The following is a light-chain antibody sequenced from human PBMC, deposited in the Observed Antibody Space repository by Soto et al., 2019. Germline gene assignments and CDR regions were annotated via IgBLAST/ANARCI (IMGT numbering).Light chain of an antibody. CDR2: AAS. J-gene: IGKJ1*01. V-gene: IGKV1-27*01. CDR1: QGISNY. Sequence: DIQMTQSPSSLSASVGDRVTITCRASQGISNYLAWYQQKPGKVPKLLIYAASTLQSGVPSRFSGSGSGTDFTLTISSLQPEDVATYYCQKYNSAPPMTFGQGTKVDI. CDR3: QKYNSAPPMT.